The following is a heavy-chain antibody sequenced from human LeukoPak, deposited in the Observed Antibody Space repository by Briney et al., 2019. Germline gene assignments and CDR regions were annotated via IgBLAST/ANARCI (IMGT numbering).Heavy chain of an antibody. CDR3: ARDQEYGFDV. CDR1: GYTFTDYY. V-gene: IGHV1-2*02. Sequence: ASVKVSCKTSGYTFTDYYLYWARQAPGQGHEWVSWINPNNGGTNFPQKFQGRVTMTRDTSIRTAYMELSSLTSDDTAIYYCARDQEYGFDVWGQGTMVTVSS. D-gene: IGHD2/OR15-2a*01. CDR2: INPNNGGT. J-gene: IGHJ3*01.